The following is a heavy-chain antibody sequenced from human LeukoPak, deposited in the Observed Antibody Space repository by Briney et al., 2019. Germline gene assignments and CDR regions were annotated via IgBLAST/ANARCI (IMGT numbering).Heavy chain of an antibody. CDR3: AKGPSCSSTSCYKGPPDY. V-gene: IGHV3-23*01. D-gene: IGHD2-2*02. CDR2: ISGRGGST. J-gene: IGHJ4*02. Sequence: GGSLRLSCAASGFTFSSYAMGWVRQAPGKGLEWVSSISGRGGSTYYADSVKGRFTITRDNSKNTLDLQMNSLRAEDTAVYYCAKGPSCSSTSCYKGPPDYWGQGTLVTVSS. CDR1: GFTFSSYA.